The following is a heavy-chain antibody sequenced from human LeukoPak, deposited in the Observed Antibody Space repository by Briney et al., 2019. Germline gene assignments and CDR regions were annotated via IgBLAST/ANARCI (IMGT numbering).Heavy chain of an antibody. CDR1: GFTFASYS. Sequence: GGSLRLSCAASGFTFASYSMNWVRQAPGKGLEWASTISGGGGSTYYADSVKGRFTISRDNSKNTLYLQVNSLRAEDTAVYYCAKGGKWDVTPFDYWGQGTLVTVSS. D-gene: IGHD1-26*01. V-gene: IGHV3-23*01. J-gene: IGHJ4*02. CDR3: AKGGKWDVTPFDY. CDR2: ISGGGGST.